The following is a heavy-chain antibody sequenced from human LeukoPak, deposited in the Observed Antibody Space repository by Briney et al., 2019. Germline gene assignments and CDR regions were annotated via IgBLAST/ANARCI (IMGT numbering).Heavy chain of an antibody. J-gene: IGHJ5*02. CDR2: IYYSGST. D-gene: IGHD2-15*01. CDR1: GGSISSSSYY. Sequence: SETLSLTCAVSGGSISSSSYYWGWIRQPPGKGLEWIGSIYYSGSTYYNPSLKSRVTISVDTSKNQFSLKLSSVTAADTAVYYCAKGSCTGGSCYSFNLWGQGTLVTVSS. CDR3: AKGSCTGGSCYSFNL. V-gene: IGHV4-39*07.